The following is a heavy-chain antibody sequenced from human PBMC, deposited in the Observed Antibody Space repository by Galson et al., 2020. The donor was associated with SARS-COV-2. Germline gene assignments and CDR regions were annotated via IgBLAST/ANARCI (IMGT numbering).Heavy chain of an antibody. CDR1: GFTFSSYS. Sequence: KIGESLKISCAASGFTFSSYSMNWVRQAPWKGLEWVSSISSSSSHLYYTDSVKGRFTISRDNAKNSLYLQMNSLRDEDTAVYYCARVNAYCGGDCYSSFDHWGQGTLVTVSS. D-gene: IGHD2-21*02. J-gene: IGHJ4*02. CDR3: ARVNAYCGGDCYSSFDH. V-gene: IGHV3-21*01. CDR2: ISSSSSHL.